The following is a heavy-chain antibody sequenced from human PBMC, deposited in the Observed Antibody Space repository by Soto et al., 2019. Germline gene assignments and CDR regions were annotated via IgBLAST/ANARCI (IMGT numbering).Heavy chain of an antibody. CDR3: ARDSPKAPGVFHY. D-gene: IGHD7-27*01. Sequence: QVQLQESGPGLVKPSETLSLTCTVSGGSISSYYWTWIRQPPGKGLEWIGYIYYSGSTNYNPSLKSRVTISVDTSKNQSSLKLSSVTAADTAVNYCARDSPKAPGVFHYWGQGPLVTVSS. CDR1: GGSISSYY. V-gene: IGHV4-59*01. CDR2: IYYSGST. J-gene: IGHJ4*02.